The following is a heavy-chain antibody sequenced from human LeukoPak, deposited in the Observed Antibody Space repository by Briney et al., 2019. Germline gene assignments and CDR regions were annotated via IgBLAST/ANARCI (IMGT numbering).Heavy chain of an antibody. CDR2: IYYSGST. CDR1: GGSISSGDYY. CDR3: ARGATIAGNQDY. J-gene: IGHJ4*02. Sequence: SETLSLTCTVSGGSISSGDYYWSGIRQPPGKGLEWIGYIYYSGSTYYNPSLKSRVTISVDTSKNQFSLKLSSVTAADTAAYYCARGATIAGNQDYWGKGTLVTVSS. V-gene: IGHV4-30-4*01. D-gene: IGHD6-13*01.